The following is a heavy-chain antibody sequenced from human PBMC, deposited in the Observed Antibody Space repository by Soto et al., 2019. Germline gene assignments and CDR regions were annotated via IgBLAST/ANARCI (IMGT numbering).Heavy chain of an antibody. CDR2: INAGNGNT. D-gene: IGHD3-3*01. CDR1: GYTFTSYA. V-gene: IGHV1-3*01. CDR3: ARTWSGYYTTDRYYYYGMDV. Sequence: ASVKVSCKASGYTFTSYAMHWVRQAPGQRLEWMGWINAGNGNTKYSQKFQGRVTITRDTSASTAYMELSSLRSEDTAVYYCARTWSGYYTTDRYYYYGMDVWGQGTTVTVSS. J-gene: IGHJ6*02.